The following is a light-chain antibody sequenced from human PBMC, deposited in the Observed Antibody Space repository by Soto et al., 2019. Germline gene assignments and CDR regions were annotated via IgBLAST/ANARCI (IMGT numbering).Light chain of an antibody. Sequence: QSVLTQPPSVSAAPGQTVTISCSGSSSNIGNNYVSWYQQLPGTAPKLLIYENNKRPSGIPGRFSGSKSGTSATLGITGLQTGDEADYYCGTWDSSLSAVYVFGTGTKVTVL. CDR3: GTWDSSLSAVYV. CDR2: ENN. V-gene: IGLV1-51*02. CDR1: SSNIGNNY. J-gene: IGLJ1*01.